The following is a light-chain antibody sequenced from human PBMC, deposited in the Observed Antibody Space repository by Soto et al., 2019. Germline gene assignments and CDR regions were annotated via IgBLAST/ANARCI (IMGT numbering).Light chain of an antibody. J-gene: IGLJ1*01. CDR1: SSDVGGYDY. CDR3: SSYAGTHIV. CDR2: DVI. V-gene: IGLV2-8*01. Sequence: QSALTQPPSASGSPGQSVTISCTGTSSDVGGYDYVSWYQQHPGKAPKLMIYDVIKRPSGVPDRFSGSKSANTASLTVSGLQAEDEADYYCSSYAGTHIVFGTGTKVTVL.